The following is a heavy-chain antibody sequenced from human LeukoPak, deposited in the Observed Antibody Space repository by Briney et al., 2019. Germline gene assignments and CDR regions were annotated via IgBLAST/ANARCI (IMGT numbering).Heavy chain of an antibody. CDR1: GGTFSSYA. CDR2: IIPIFGTA. Sequence: GASVKVSCKASGGTFSSYAISWVRQAPGQGLEWMGGIIPIFGTANYAQKFQGRVTITADESTSTAYMELSSLRSEDTAVYYCASDKTLGYSSRPVQGFDPWGQGTLVTVSS. V-gene: IGHV1-69*13. D-gene: IGHD6-13*01. J-gene: IGHJ5*02. CDR3: ASDKTLGYSSRPVQGFDP.